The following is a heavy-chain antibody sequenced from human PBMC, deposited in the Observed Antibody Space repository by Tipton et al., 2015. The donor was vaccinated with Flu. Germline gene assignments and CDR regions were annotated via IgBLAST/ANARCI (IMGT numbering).Heavy chain of an antibody. V-gene: IGHV1-69*01. CDR3: ARELGCSCPDYDFGMDV. J-gene: IGHJ6*02. CDR1: GGTFSSYA. CDR2: IIPIFGTA. Sequence: QLVQSGAEVKKPGSSVKVSCKASGGTFSSYAISWVRQAPGQGLEWMGGIIPIFGTANYAQKFQGRVTITADESTSTAYMELSSLRSEDPAVYYWARELGCSCPDYDFGMDVGGQGTTVTGSS. D-gene: IGHD2-2*01.